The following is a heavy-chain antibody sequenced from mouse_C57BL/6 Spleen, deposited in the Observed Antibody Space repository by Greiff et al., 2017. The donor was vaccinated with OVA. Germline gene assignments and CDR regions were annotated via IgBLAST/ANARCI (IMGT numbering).Heavy chain of an antibody. J-gene: IGHJ1*03. Sequence: EVMLVESEGGLVQPGSSMKLSCTASGFTFSDYYMAWVRQVPEKGLEWVANINYDGSSTYYLDSLKSRFIISRDNAKNILYLQMSSLKSEDTATYYCARDRVYYSNYGYFDVWGTGTTVTVSS. CDR3: ARDRVYYSNYGYFDV. V-gene: IGHV5-16*01. CDR2: INYDGSST. CDR1: GFTFSDYY. D-gene: IGHD2-5*01.